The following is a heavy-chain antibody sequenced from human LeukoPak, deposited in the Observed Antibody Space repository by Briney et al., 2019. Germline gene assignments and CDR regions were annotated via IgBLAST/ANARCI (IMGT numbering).Heavy chain of an antibody. J-gene: IGHJ4*02. CDR1: GGSISSGCYY. CDR3: ARDSTVTTLDY. V-gene: IGHV4-61*02. CDR2: IYTSGST. Sequence: SQTLSLTCTVSGGSISSGCYYWSWIRQPAGKGLEWIGRIYTSGSTNYNPSLKSRVTISVDTSKNQFSLTLSSVTAADTAVYYCARDSTVTTLDYWGQGTLVTVPS. D-gene: IGHD4-17*01.